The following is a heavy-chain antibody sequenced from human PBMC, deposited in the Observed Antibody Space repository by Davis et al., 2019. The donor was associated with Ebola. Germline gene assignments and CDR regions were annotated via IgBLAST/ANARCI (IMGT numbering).Heavy chain of an antibody. Sequence: LRLSCAVSGGSVSDTYSWSWIRQAPGQGLEWLGYIYHSGTTYYNPSLKSRVTMSVDRSKNQFSLNLNSVTAADTAVYYCAKPTYEWFDPWGQGTLVTVSS. J-gene: IGHJ5*02. CDR3: AKPTYEWFDP. CDR1: GGSVSDTYS. CDR2: IYHSGTT. D-gene: IGHD5-12*01. V-gene: IGHV4-30-2*01.